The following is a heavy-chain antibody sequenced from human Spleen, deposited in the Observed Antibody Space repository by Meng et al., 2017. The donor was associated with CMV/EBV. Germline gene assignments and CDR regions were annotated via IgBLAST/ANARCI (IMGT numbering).Heavy chain of an antibody. V-gene: IGHV3-30*02. CDR2: IRFDGRNE. D-gene: IGHD5-18*01. CDR3: AKGRIHLWSLLDD. Sequence: SCGFSFNSYVMHWVRQAPGKGLEWVTSIRFDGRNESYAESVKGRFAISRDNSKNTLYLQMNSLRTEDTALYYCAKGRIHLWSLLDDWGQGTLVTVSS. J-gene: IGHJ4*02. CDR1: GFSFNSYV.